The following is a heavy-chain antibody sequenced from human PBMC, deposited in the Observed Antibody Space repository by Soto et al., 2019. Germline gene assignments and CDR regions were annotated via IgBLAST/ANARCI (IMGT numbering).Heavy chain of an antibody. J-gene: IGHJ4*02. CDR2: INPSGGST. CDR3: ARAPWQQLSLDY. D-gene: IGHD6-13*01. CDR1: GYTCTSYY. V-gene: IGHV1-46*01. Sequence: ASVKVSCKASGYTCTSYYMHWVRQAPGQGLEWMGIINPSGGSTSYAQKFQGRVTMTRDTSTSTVYMELSSLRSEDTAVYYCARAPWQQLSLDYWGQGTLVTVSS.